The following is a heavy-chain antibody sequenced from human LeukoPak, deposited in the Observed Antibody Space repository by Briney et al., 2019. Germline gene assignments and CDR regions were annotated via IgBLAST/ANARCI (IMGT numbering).Heavy chain of an antibody. D-gene: IGHD6-6*01. CDR3: AREDSSSHSYDY. J-gene: IGHJ4*02. Sequence: PGGSLRLSCAASGFTFSDYYMSWVRQAPGKGLEWVAVIWHDGSNKHYADSVRGRFTISRDNSKNTLYLQVNTLRVEDTAVYYCAREDSSSHSYDYWGQGTLVTVSS. V-gene: IGHV3-33*08. CDR1: GFTFSDYY. CDR2: IWHDGSNK.